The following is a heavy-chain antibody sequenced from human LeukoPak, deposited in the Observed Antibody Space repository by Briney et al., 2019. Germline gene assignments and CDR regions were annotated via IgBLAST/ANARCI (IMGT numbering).Heavy chain of an antibody. CDR1: GGSFSGFY. J-gene: IGHJ4*02. CDR3: ATPGEYYDSSGYYYN. Sequence: SETLSLTCAVYGGSFSGFYWSWIRQPPGKGLEWIGEINHSGSTYYNPSLKSRVTISVDTSKNQFSLKLTSVTAADTAVYYCATPGEYYDSSGYYYNWGQGTLVTVSS. D-gene: IGHD3-22*01. V-gene: IGHV4-34*01. CDR2: INHSGST.